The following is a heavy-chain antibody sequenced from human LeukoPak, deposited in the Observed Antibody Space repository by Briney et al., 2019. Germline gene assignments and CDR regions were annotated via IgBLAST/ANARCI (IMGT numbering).Heavy chain of an antibody. V-gene: IGHV3-23*01. CDR2: ISVSGGTN. D-gene: IGHD2-2*01. CDR3: AKGPYCSSTSCYRRSPYYYGMDV. Sequence: PGGPLRLSCAASGFTFSSYAMSWVRQAPGKGLKWVSAISVSGGTNYYADSVKGRFTISRDNSKNTLYLQMNSLRAEDTAVYYCAKGPYCSSTSCYRRSPYYYGMDVWGQGTTVTVSS. J-gene: IGHJ6*02. CDR1: GFTFSSYA.